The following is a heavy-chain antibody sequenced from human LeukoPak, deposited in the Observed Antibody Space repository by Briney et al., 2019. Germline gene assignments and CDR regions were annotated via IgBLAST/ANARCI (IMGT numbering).Heavy chain of an antibody. Sequence: SETLSLTCTVSGGSISSFYWSWIRQPPGKGLEWLGYIYYSGSTNYNPYLKSRVTISVDTSKILFSLKLSSVTAADTAVYYCARGRPVPSYYYDSSGYYYPFDYWGQGTLVTVSS. CDR2: IYYSGST. V-gene: IGHV4-59*01. CDR3: ARGRPVPSYYYDSSGYYYPFDY. J-gene: IGHJ4*02. CDR1: GGSISSFY. D-gene: IGHD3-22*01.